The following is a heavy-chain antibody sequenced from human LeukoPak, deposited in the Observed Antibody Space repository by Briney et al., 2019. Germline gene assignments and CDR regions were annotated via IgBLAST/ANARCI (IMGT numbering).Heavy chain of an antibody. J-gene: IGHJ4*02. Sequence: ASVKVSCKASGYTFTNNDIHWVRQATGQGLEWMGWMHPNSDDTGYAQKFQGRVTMTRNTSISTAYMELSSLRPEDTAVYYCARVTRWFGESNFDYWGQGTLVTVSS. CDR3: ARVTRWFGESNFDY. D-gene: IGHD3-10*01. CDR2: MHPNSDDT. V-gene: IGHV1-8*01. CDR1: GYTFTNND.